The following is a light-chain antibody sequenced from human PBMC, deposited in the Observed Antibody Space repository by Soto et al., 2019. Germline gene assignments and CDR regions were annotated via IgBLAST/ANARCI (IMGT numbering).Light chain of an antibody. J-gene: IGKJ1*01. CDR2: GAS. CDR3: QKYNNWPPWT. V-gene: IGKV3-15*01. CDR1: QSVSSN. Sequence: EIVMTQSLATLSVSPGERATLSCRASQSVSSNLAWYKQKPGQAPRLLIYGASTRATGIPARFSGSGSGTEFTLTISSLLSEDFAVYYCQKYNNWPPWTFGQGTKVDIQ.